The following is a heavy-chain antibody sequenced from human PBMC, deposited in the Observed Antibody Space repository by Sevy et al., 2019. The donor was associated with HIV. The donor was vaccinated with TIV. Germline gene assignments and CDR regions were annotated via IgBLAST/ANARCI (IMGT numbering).Heavy chain of an antibody. CDR1: GFAFYDYS. Sequence: GGSLRLSCAASGFAFYDYSMSWIRQAPGKGLEWVATLSFGCGKINYADSVKGRFTISRDNSKNSFYLQMDNLRVEDTALYLCAREGCTRPHDYWGQGTRVTVSS. V-gene: IGHV3-23*01. D-gene: IGHD2-8*01. J-gene: IGHJ4*02. CDR3: AREGCTRPHDY. CDR2: LSFGCGKI.